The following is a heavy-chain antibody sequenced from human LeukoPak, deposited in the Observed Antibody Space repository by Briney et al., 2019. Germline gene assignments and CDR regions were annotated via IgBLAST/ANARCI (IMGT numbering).Heavy chain of an antibody. D-gene: IGHD4-11*01. Sequence: GGSLRLSCTASGFTFTNYWMSWVRQAPGKGLEWVANIKQDGSEKYYGDSVKGRFTISRDNAKNSLYLQMNSLRDEDMAVYYCARLSNWYYFDYWGQGTLVTVSS. V-gene: IGHV3-7*01. CDR1: GFTFTNYW. CDR3: ARLSNWYYFDY. J-gene: IGHJ4*02. CDR2: IKQDGSEK.